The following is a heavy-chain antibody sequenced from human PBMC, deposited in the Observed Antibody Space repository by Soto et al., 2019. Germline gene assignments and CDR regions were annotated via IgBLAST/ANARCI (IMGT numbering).Heavy chain of an antibody. V-gene: IGHV4-34*01. CDR3: ATRITVFGLLIPPFDP. Sequence: PSETLSLTCAVYGGSVNDYYWNWIRQPPGKGLEWIGEINHTGGTHYNPSLKSRVTMSVDTSKNQFSLRLSSVTAADTAIYYCATRITVFGLLIPPFDPWGQGTQVTSPQ. D-gene: IGHD3-3*01. J-gene: IGHJ5*02. CDR2: INHTGGT. CDR1: GGSVNDYY.